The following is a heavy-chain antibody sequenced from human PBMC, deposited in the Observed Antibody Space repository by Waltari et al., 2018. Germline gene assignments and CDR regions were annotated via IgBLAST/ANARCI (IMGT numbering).Heavy chain of an antibody. D-gene: IGHD3-22*01. J-gene: IGHJ4*02. CDR2: INPSGGST. CDR1: GYTFTSYS. CDR3: ARTPITYYYDSSGYWG. Sequence: VQLVQSGAEVKKPGASVHVSCKASGYTFTSYSMHWVRQAPGKGLEWMGIINPSGGSTSYAQKFQGRVTMTRDTSTSTVYMELSSLRSEDTAVYYCARTPITYYYDSSGYWGWGQGTLVTVSS. V-gene: IGHV1-46*01.